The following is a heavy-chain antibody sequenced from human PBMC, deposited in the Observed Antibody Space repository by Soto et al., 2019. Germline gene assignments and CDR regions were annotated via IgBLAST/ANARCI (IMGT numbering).Heavy chain of an antibody. J-gene: IGHJ5*02. V-gene: IGHV4-30-4*01. CDR2: IYYSGST. CDR1: GGSISSGDYY. D-gene: IGHD3-3*01. Sequence: SETLSLTCTVSGGSISSGDYYWGWIRQPPGKGLEWIGYIYYSGSTYYNPSLKSRVTISVDTSKNQFSLKLSSVTAADTAVYYCARDHRAIFGVVYNWFDPWGQGTLVTVSS. CDR3: ARDHRAIFGVVYNWFDP.